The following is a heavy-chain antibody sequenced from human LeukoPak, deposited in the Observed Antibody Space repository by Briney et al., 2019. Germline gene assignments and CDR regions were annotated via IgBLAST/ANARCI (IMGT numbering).Heavy chain of an antibody. CDR3: AKEGYYGSGSYGEVNYYGMDV. V-gene: IGHV3-23*01. D-gene: IGHD3-10*01. CDR1: GFTFNSYA. J-gene: IGHJ6*02. Sequence: LPGGSLRLSCAASGFTFNSYAMNWVRQTPGKGLEWVSAISGSGGNTYYADSAKGRFTISRDNSKNTLSLHMNSLRAEDTAVYYCAKEGYYGSGSYGEVNYYGMDVWGQGTTVTVSS. CDR2: ISGSGGNT.